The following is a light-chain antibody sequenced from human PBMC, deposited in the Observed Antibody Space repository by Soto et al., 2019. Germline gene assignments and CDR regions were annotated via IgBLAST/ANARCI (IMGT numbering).Light chain of an antibody. CDR1: SGDIGRFNY. Sequence: QSVLTQPASVSGSPGQSITISCTGTSGDIGRFNYVSWYQHHPGKAPKVMIYDVSNRPSGVSDRFSGSKSGNTASLTISGLQAEDEADYYCSSYTHTTSRYAFGAGTKVTVL. J-gene: IGLJ1*01. V-gene: IGLV2-14*03. CDR2: DVS. CDR3: SSYTHTTSRYA.